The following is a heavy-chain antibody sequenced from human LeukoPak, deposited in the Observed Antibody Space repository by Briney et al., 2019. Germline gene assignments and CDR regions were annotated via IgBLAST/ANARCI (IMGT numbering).Heavy chain of an antibody. V-gene: IGHV4-59*08. CDR3: ARHIRGAFYYFDY. J-gene: IGHJ4*02. Sequence: SDTLSLTCTVSGGSISSNYWSWIRQPPRKGLEWIGYIFHTGSTNYNPSLKSRVTISVDTSKNQFSLKLSSVTAADTAVYYCARHIRGAFYYFDYWGQGTLVTVSS. D-gene: IGHD3-10*01. CDR1: GGSISSNY. CDR2: IFHTGST.